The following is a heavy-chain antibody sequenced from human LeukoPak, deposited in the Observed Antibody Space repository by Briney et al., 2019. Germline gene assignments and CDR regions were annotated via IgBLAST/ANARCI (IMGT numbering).Heavy chain of an antibody. J-gene: IGHJ4*02. V-gene: IGHV1-18*01. CDR3: ARKVSVYAYFDY. Sequence: ASVKVSCKASGYTFTSYGISWVRQAPGQGLEWMGWISAYNVNTNYAQKLPGRVTMTTDTSTSTAYMELRSLRSDDTAVYYCARKVSVYAYFDYWGQGTLVTVSS. CDR1: GYTFTSYG. CDR2: ISAYNVNT. D-gene: IGHD2-8*01.